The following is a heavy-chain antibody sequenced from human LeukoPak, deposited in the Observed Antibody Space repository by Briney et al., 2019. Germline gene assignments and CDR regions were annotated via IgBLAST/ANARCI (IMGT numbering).Heavy chain of an antibody. Sequence: GGSLRLSCAASGFTFSSYALSWVGQAPGKGLEWVSAISGSGGSTYYADSVKGRFTISRDNSKNTLYLQMNSLRAEDTAVYYCAKDLGSSGWYFKGYFDYWGQGTLVVVSS. D-gene: IGHD6-19*01. CDR3: AKDLGSSGWYFKGYFDY. CDR2: ISGSGGST. CDR1: GFTFSSYA. V-gene: IGHV3-23*01. J-gene: IGHJ4*02.